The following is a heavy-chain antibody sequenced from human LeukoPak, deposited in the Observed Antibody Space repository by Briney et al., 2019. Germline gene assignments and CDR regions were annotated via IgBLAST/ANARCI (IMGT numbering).Heavy chain of an antibody. CDR1: GFSFDNYA. D-gene: IGHD5/OR15-5a*01. Sequence: PGGSLRLSCAASGFSFDNYAMHWGRQAPGKGLEWVSLINVLGRTTYYADSVKGRFTISRDHSKNSPYLQMSILRTEDTALYYWAREAFCGVYTGDLYYSMDVWGQGTTVTVSS. V-gene: IGHV3-43*02. CDR3: AREAFCGVYTGDLYYSMDV. CDR2: INVLGRTT. J-gene: IGHJ6*03.